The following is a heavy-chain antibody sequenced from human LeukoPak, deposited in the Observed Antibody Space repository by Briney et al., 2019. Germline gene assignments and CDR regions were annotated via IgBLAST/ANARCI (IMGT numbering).Heavy chain of an antibody. CDR3: ATQRGSYLWGTDFDY. Sequence: ASVKVSCKASGYSFTGYYIHWVRQAPGQGLEWMGGINPNGGDTKYSQKFQGRVTMTRDTSIRTAYMELTRLRSDDTAVYYCATQRGSYLWGTDFDYWGQGTLVTVSS. V-gene: IGHV1-2*02. CDR1: GYSFTGYY. D-gene: IGHD3-16*01. J-gene: IGHJ4*02. CDR2: INPNGGDT.